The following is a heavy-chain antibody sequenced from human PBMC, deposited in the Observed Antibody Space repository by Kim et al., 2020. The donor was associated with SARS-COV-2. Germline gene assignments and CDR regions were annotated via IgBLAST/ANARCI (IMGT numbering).Heavy chain of an antibody. V-gene: IGHV4-39*01. J-gene: IGHJ4*02. CDR3: ATTGDYVLDY. CDR1: GGSISSSSYY. CDR2: IYYSGSS. Sequence: SETLSLTCTVSGGSISSSSYYWGWIRQPPGKGLEWIGSIYYSGSSYYNPSLKSRVTISVDTSKNQFSLKLSSVTAADTAVYYCATTGDYVLDYCGQGTLV. D-gene: IGHD3-10*02.